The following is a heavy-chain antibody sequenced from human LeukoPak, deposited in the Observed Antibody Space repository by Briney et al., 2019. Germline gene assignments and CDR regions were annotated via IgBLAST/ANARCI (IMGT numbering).Heavy chain of an antibody. V-gene: IGHV4-61*09. Sequence: SETLSLTCTASGGSISSISYYWSWIRQPAGRGLEWIGHISASGSTNYNPSLKSRVTMSVDTSKNQFSLNLNSVTAADTAVYYCAKSTITGTMRGYFDYWGQGTLVTISS. CDR3: AKSTITGTMRGYFDY. CDR1: GGSISSISYY. CDR2: ISASGST. D-gene: IGHD1-7*01. J-gene: IGHJ4*02.